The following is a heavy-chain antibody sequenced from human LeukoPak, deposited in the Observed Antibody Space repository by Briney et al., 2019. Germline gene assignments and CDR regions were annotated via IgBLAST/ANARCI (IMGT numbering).Heavy chain of an antibody. CDR1: SDSLSSSSYY. Sequence: SETLSLTCTVSSDSLSSSSYYWGWLRQPPGTGLEWIGTIYYSGSTYYNPSLKSRVTISVDTSKNQFSLKLSSVTAADTAVYYCARAVTSSSSWYKWVNWFDPWGQGTLVTVSS. CDR3: ARAVTSSSSWYKWVNWFDP. J-gene: IGHJ5*02. D-gene: IGHD6-13*01. V-gene: IGHV4-39*07. CDR2: IYYSGST.